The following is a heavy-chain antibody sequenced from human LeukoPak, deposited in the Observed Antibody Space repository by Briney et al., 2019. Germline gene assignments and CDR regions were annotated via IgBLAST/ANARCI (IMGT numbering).Heavy chain of an antibody. CDR2: MNPNSGNT. J-gene: IGHJ5*02. CDR3: ARTPRKRNIVVVPRFDP. CDR1: GYTFTSYD. D-gene: IGHD2-2*01. Sequence: ASVKVSRKASGYTFTSYDINWVRQATGQGLEWMGWMNPNSGNTGYAQKFQGRVTMTRNTSISTAYMELSSLRSEDTAVYYCARTPRKRNIVVVPRFDPWGQGTLVTVSS. V-gene: IGHV1-8*01.